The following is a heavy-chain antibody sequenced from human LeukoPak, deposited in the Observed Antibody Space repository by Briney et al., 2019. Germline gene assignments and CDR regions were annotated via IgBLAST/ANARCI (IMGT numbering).Heavy chain of an antibody. CDR3: ARVAAVGGRVRYFDY. J-gene: IGHJ4*02. V-gene: IGHV3-21*01. CDR1: GFTFSSYS. D-gene: IGHD3-16*01. CDR2: ISSSSSYI. Sequence: GGSLRLSCAASGFTFSSYSMNWVRQAPGKGLEWGSSISSSSSYIYYADSVKGRFTISRDNAKNSLYLQMNSLRAEDTAVYYCARVAAVGGRVRYFDYWGQGTLVTVSS.